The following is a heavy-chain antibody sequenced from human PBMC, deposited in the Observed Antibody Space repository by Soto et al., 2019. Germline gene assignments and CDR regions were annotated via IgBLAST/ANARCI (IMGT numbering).Heavy chain of an antibody. CDR2: ISYDGSNK. CDR3: ARPAVAGPPGYYYGMDV. Sequence: GGSLRLSCAASGFTFSSYAMHWVRQAPGKGLEWVAVISYDGSNKYYADSVKGRFTISRDNSKNTLYLQMNSLRAEDTAVYYCARPAVAGPPGYYYGMDVWGQGTKVTVS. J-gene: IGHJ6*02. CDR1: GFTFSSYA. V-gene: IGHV3-30-3*01. D-gene: IGHD6-19*01.